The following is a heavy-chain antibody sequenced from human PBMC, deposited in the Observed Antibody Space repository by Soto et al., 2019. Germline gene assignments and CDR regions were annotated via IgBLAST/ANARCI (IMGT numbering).Heavy chain of an antibody. CDR2: IIPILGIA. V-gene: IGHV1-69*02. D-gene: IGHD3-10*01. Sequence: QVQLVQSGAEVKKPGSSVKVSCKASGGTFSSYTISWVRQAPGQGLEWMGRIIPILGIANYAQKFQGRVTITADKSTSTAYMELSSLRSEDTAVYYCATGPELLLFGNMIQNYCMDVWGQGTTVTVSS. J-gene: IGHJ6*02. CDR1: GGTFSSYT. CDR3: ATGPELLLFGNMIQNYCMDV.